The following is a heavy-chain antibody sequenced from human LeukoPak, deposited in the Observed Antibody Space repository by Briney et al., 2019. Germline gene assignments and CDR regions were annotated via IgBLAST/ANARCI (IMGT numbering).Heavy chain of an antibody. V-gene: IGHV3-66*02. CDR3: ARVTYYYDSSGETTYFDY. J-gene: IGHJ4*02. Sequence: GGSLRLSCAASGFTVSNNYMTWVRQAPGKGLEWVSVIYRGGSTYYADSVKGRFTVSGDNSKNTLYLQMNSLRVEDTAVYHCARVTYYYDSSGETTYFDYWGQGTLVTVSS. CDR1: GFTVSNNY. D-gene: IGHD3-22*01. CDR2: IYRGGST.